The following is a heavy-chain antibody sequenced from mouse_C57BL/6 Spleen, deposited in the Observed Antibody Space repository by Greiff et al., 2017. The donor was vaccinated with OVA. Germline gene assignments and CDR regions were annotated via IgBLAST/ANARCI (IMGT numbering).Heavy chain of an antibody. CDR1: GFTFSDYY. D-gene: IGHD2-5*01. CDR2: INYDGSST. V-gene: IGHV5-16*01. CDR3: ARERGYSNYVPYAMDY. Sequence: EVMLVESEGGLVQPGSSMKLSCTASGFTFSDYYMAWVRQVPEKGLEWVANINYDGSSTYYLDSLKGRFIISRDNAKNILYLQMSSLKSEDTATYYCARERGYSNYVPYAMDYWGQGTSVTVSS. J-gene: IGHJ4*01.